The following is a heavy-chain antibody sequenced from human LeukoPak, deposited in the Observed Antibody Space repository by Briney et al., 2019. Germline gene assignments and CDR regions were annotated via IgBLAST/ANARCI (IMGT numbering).Heavy chain of an antibody. J-gene: IGHJ6*03. Sequence: GGSLRLSCAASGFTFSSYWMSWVRQAPGKGLEWVANIKQDGSEKYYVASVKGRFTISRDNAKNSLYLQMNSLRVEDTAVYRWCGGGLVGVEYMDVWGKGTTVTVSS. CDR3: CGGGLVGVEYMDV. D-gene: IGHD2-15*01. CDR1: GFTFSSYW. V-gene: IGHV3-7*01. CDR2: IKQDGSEK.